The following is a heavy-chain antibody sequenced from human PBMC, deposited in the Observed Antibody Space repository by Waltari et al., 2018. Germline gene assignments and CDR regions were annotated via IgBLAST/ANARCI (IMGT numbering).Heavy chain of an antibody. CDR2: INHSGST. D-gene: IGHD3-10*01. Sequence: QVQLQQWGAGLLSPSETLSLTCAVYGGSFSGYYWTWIRQPPGKGLEWIGEINHSGSTNYKPTLKSRVTISIDTPRNQFSLKLSSVTAADTAVYYCARGRGYSVVVRGVDTGFCWFDPWGQGTLVTVSS. CDR1: GGSFSGYY. V-gene: IGHV4-34*01. J-gene: IGHJ5*02. CDR3: ARGRGYSVVVRGVDTGFCWFDP.